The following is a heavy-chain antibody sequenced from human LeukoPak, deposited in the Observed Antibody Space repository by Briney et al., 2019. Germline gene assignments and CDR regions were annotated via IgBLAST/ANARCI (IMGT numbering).Heavy chain of an antibody. Sequence: GGSLRFSCAASGFTFSSYSMNGFRQAPGKGLEWVSSISSSSSYIYYADSVKGRFTISRDNAKSSLYLQMNSLRAEDTAVYYCARDRRITMIPEFDHWGQGTLVTVSS. CDR1: GFTFSSYS. D-gene: IGHD3-22*01. V-gene: IGHV3-21*01. CDR3: ARDRRITMIPEFDH. J-gene: IGHJ5*02. CDR2: ISSSSSYI.